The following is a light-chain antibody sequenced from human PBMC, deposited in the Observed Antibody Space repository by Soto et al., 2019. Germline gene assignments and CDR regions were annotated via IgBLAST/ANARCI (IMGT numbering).Light chain of an antibody. CDR3: QHYTSYPWT. Sequence: DIQMTQSPSTLSASIGDRVTITCRASQTINNWLAWYQQKPGKAPNLLIYHASNLETGVPSRFSGSAFGTEFTLTLSSLQPDDFATYYCQHYTSYPWTFGHGTKVEIK. CDR1: QTINNW. V-gene: IGKV1-5*01. J-gene: IGKJ1*01. CDR2: HAS.